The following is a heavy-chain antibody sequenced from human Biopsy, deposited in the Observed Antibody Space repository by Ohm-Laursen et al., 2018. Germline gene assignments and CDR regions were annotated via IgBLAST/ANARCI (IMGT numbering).Heavy chain of an antibody. J-gene: IGHJ5*02. CDR2: IYYSGST. CDR1: GGSIYNFF. CDR3: ARHPTGFWFDP. V-gene: IGHV4-59*08. Sequence: SETLSLTCTVSGGSIYNFFWSWIRQPPGKGLEWIGYIYYSGSTNYNPSLKSRVSISVDTSRNQFSLNLNSVTAADTAVYYCARHPTGFWFDPWGQGTLVIVSS.